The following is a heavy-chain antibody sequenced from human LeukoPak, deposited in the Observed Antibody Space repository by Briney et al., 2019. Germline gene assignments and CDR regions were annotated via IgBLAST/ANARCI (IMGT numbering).Heavy chain of an antibody. J-gene: IGHJ3*01. CDR2: INVVNENA. D-gene: IGHD2-8*01. CDR3: ATIQSVYGPHDAFDF. Sequence: GASVKVSCKTSGYSFYSYGITWVRQAPGQGLEWMGWINVVNENANYAHEFQGRVTLTTDTSTRTAYMELKSLRSDDTAVYYCATIQSVYGPHDAFDFWGQGSLVTVSS. CDR1: GYSFYSYG. V-gene: IGHV1-18*01.